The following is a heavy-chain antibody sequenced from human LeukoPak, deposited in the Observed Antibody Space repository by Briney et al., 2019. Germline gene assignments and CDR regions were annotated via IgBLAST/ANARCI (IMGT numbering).Heavy chain of an antibody. D-gene: IGHD3-3*01. J-gene: IGHJ4*02. V-gene: IGHV1-8*01. Sequence: ASVKVSRKASVYTFTSYDINWVRQATGQGLEWMGWMNPNSGNTGYAQKFQGRVTMTRNTSISTAYMELSSLRSEDTAVYYCARNLITIFGVVIQAFAYWGQGTLVTVSS. CDR2: MNPNSGNT. CDR3: ARNLITIFGVVIQAFAY. CDR1: VYTFTSYD.